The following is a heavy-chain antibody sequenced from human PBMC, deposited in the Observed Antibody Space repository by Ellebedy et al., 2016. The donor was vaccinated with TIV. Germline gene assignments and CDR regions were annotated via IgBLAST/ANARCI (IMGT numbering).Heavy chain of an antibody. V-gene: IGHV3-7*01. CDR1: GFNFRSYW. CDR3: ARRASYGDYAVQVNPWFDP. CDR2: IRQEGDEI. Sequence: PGGSLRLSCAASGFNFRSYWMTWVRQAPGKGLEWVAKIRQEGDEIYYVESVKGRFTISRDNAKNSLFLQMNSLSVEYTAVYYCARRASYGDYAVQVNPWFDPWGQGTLVTVSS. J-gene: IGHJ5*02. D-gene: IGHD4-17*01.